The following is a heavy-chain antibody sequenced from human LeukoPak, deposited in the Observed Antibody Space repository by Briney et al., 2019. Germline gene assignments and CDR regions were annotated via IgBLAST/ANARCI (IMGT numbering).Heavy chain of an antibody. V-gene: IGHV4-34*01. CDR2: SNDSGGT. J-gene: IGHJ6*03. Sequence: SETLSLTCAVYGGTFSGYYWSWIRQPPGKRLEWGGESNDSGGTNYNPSLKSRVTISADKSKNQVSLKLTSVTAADTAVYYCARLSVIVGAALEYYYYYMDVWGQGTTVTVSS. CDR1: GGTFSGYY. D-gene: IGHD1-26*01. CDR3: ARLSVIVGAALEYYYYYMDV.